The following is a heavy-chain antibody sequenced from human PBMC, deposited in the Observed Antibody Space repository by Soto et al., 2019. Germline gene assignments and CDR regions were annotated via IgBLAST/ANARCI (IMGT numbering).Heavy chain of an antibody. CDR1: GGSFSGYY. J-gene: IGHJ6*01. CDR3: ARGPIVVVPAMSRVYYYYGMDV. Sequence: SETLSLTCAVYGGSFSGYYWSWIRQPPGKGLEWIGEINHSGSTNYNPSLKSRVTISVDTSKNQFSLKLSSVTAADTAVYYCARGPIVVVPAMSRVYYYYGMDVWGQGTTVTVSS. V-gene: IGHV4-34*01. D-gene: IGHD2-2*01. CDR2: INHSGST.